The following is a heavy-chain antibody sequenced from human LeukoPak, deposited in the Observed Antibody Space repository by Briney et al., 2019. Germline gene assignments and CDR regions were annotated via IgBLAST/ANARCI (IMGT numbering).Heavy chain of an antibody. J-gene: IGHJ3*01. CDR2: INTDESNA. Sequence: QAGGSLRLSCAASGFTFSNYLMHWVRHAPGKGLVWVSRINTDESNAYADSVKGRFTISRDNAKNTLYLQMNSLRAEDTAVYFCGRGGDGINVWGQGTTVIVSS. CDR1: GFTFSNYL. CDR3: GRGGDGINV. V-gene: IGHV3-74*01.